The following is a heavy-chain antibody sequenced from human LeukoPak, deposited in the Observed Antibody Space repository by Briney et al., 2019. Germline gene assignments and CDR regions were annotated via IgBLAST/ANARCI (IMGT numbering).Heavy chain of an antibody. D-gene: IGHD1-26*01. CDR1: GFTFSDYY. V-gene: IGHV3-11*01. CDR3: AREHTSGTYYIDY. J-gene: IGHJ4*02. Sequence: GGSLRLSCAASGFTFSDYYLTWIRQAPGKGLEWVSYISNSGSTIYYADSVKGRFTISRGNGKNSLYLQMNSLRAEDAAVYYCAREHTSGTYYIDYWGQGTLVTVSS. CDR2: ISNSGSTI.